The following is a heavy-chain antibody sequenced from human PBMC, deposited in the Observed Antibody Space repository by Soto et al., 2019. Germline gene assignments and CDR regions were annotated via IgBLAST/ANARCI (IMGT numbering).Heavy chain of an antibody. V-gene: IGHV4-39*01. CDR2: IYYRGNT. CDR3: ARLEGLATISYYFDF. D-gene: IGHD3-9*01. CDR1: GDSINSDKYY. Sequence: QLQLQESGPGLVKPSETLSLTCSVSGDSINSDKYYWGWIRQPPGKGLEWIGSIYYRGNTYYNPSPQARFTILLDKAKSQVSLKLNSVTAADSAVYFCARLEGLATISYYFDFWGQGALVTVSS. J-gene: IGHJ4*02.